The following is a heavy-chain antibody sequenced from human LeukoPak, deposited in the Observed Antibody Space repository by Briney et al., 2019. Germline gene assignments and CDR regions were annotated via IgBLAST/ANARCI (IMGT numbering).Heavy chain of an antibody. CDR1: GGSISSSNW. CDR3: TRKSMVRGVRPLFDY. J-gene: IGHJ4*02. D-gene: IGHD3-10*01. CDR2: IYHSGST. V-gene: IGHV4-4*02. Sequence: SGTLSLTCAVSGGSISSSNWWSWVRQPPGKGLEWIGEIYHSGSTNYNPSLKSRVTISVDKSKNQFSLKLSSVTAADTAVYYCTRKSMVRGVRPLFDYWGQGTLVTVSS.